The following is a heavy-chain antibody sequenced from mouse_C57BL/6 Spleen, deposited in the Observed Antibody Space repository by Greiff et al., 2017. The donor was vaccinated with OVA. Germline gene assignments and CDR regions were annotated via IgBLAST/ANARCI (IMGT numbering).Heavy chain of an antibody. CDR1: GYTFTSYW. V-gene: IGHV1-5*01. Sequence: VQLQQSGTVLARPGASVKMSCKTSGYTFTSYWMHWVKQRPGQGLEWIGAIYPGNSDTSYNQKFKGKAKLTAVTSASTAYMALSSLTDEDSAVYYCTGLWGFAYWGQGTLVTVSA. CDR3: TGLWGFAY. J-gene: IGHJ3*01. D-gene: IGHD6-1*01. CDR2: IYPGNSDT.